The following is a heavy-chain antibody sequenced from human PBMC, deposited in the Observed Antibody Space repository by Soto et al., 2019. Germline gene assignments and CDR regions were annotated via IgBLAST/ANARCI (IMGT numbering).Heavy chain of an antibody. CDR2: IIPILGIA. J-gene: IGHJ4*02. CDR3: AISSPKPRIISPLDY. V-gene: IGHV1-69*02. D-gene: IGHD6-19*01. CDR1: GGTFSSYT. Sequence: ASVKVSCKASGGTFSSYTISWVRQAPGQGLEWMGRIIPILGIANYAQKFQGRVTFTADKSTSTAYMELSSLRSEDTAVYYCAISSPKPRIISPLDYWGQGTLVTVSS.